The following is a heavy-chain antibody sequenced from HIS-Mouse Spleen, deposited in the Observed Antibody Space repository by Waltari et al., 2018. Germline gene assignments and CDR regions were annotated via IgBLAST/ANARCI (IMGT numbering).Heavy chain of an antibody. CDR1: GFTLSSYG. CDR3: AKDKHHAFDY. V-gene: IGHV3-30*18. CDR2: ISYDGSNK. J-gene: IGHJ4*02. Sequence: QVQLVESGGGVVQPGRSLRRTCAASGFTLSSYGMHWVRQAPGKGLEWVAVISYDGSNKYYADSVKGRFTISRDNSKNTLYLQMNSLRAEDTAVYYCAKDKHHAFDYWGQGTLVTVSS.